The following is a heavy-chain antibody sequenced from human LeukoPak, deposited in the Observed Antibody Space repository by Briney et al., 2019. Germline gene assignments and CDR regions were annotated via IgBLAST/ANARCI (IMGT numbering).Heavy chain of an antibody. V-gene: IGHV4-61*02. CDR1: GGSISSGSYY. CDR2: IYTSGST. CDR3: ARERITVTSQGMDV. D-gene: IGHD4-11*01. Sequence: SQTLSLTCTVSGGSISSGSYYWSWIRQPAGKGLEWIGRIYTSGSTNYNPSLKSRVTISVDTSKNQFSLKLSSVTAADTAVYYCARERITVTSQGMDVWGQGTTVTVSS. J-gene: IGHJ6*02.